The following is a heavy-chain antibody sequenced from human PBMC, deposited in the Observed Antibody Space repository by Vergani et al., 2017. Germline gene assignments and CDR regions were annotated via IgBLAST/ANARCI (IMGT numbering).Heavy chain of an antibody. Sequence: QVQLVQSGAEVKKPGASVKVSCKVSGYTLTELSMHWVRQAPGQGLEWMGIINPSGGSTSYAQKFQGRVTMTRDTSTSTVYMELSSLRSEDTAVYYCARIRMATVQIDYWGQGTLVTVSS. CDR3: ARIRMATVQIDY. D-gene: IGHD5-24*01. V-gene: IGHV1-46*01. CDR2: INPSGGST. CDR1: GYTLTELS. J-gene: IGHJ4*02.